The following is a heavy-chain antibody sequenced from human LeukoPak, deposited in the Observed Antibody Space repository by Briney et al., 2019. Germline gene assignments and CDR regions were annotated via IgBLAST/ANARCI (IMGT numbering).Heavy chain of an antibody. CDR2: ISGSGGST. D-gene: IGHD3-3*01. J-gene: IGHJ4*02. V-gene: IGHV3-23*01. CDR3: AKTPDFWSGYWYYFDY. Sequence: GGSLRLSCAASGFTFSSYAMSWVRQAPWKGLEWVSAISGSGGSTYYADSVKGRFTISRDNSKNTLYLQMNSLRAEDTAVYYCAKTPDFWSGYWYYFDYWGQGTLVTVSS. CDR1: GFTFSSYA.